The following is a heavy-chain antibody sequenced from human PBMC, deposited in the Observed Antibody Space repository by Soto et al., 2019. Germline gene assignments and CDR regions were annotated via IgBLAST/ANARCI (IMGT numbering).Heavy chain of an antibody. Sequence: PSETLSLTCAVYGGSFSGYYWSWIRQPPGKGLEWIGEINHSGSTNYNPSLKSRVTISVDTSKNQFSLKLSSVTAADTAVYYCARVWFGELLRVYYYYGMDVWGQGTTVTVSS. V-gene: IGHV4-34*01. CDR3: ARVWFGELLRVYYYYGMDV. J-gene: IGHJ6*02. CDR2: INHSGST. D-gene: IGHD3-10*01. CDR1: GGSFSGYY.